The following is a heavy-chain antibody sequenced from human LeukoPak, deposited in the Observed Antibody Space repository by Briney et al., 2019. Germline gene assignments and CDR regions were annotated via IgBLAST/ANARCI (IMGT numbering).Heavy chain of an antibody. J-gene: IGHJ4*02. D-gene: IGHD4-17*01. CDR3: AKQYGDYVVGYFDY. V-gene: IGHV3-30*18. CDR1: GFTFSSYG. CDR2: ISYDGSNK. Sequence: GGSLRLSCAASGFTFSSYGMHWVRQAPGKGLEWVAVISYDGSNKYYADSVKGRFTISRDNSKNTLYLQMNSQRAEDTAVYYCAKQYGDYVVGYFDYWGQGTLVTVSS.